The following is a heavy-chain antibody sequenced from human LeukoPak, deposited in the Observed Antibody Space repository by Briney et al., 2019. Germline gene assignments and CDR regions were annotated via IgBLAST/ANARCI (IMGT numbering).Heavy chain of an antibody. Sequence: PAGGSLRLSCAASGFTFSSYAMSWVRQAPGKGLEWVSAISGSGGSTYCADSVKGRFTISRDNSKNTLYLQMNSLRAEDTAVYYCAKADTPMAYAKGFDYWGQGTLATVSS. J-gene: IGHJ4*02. CDR2: ISGSGGST. D-gene: IGHD5-18*01. CDR1: GFTFSSYA. V-gene: IGHV3-23*01. CDR3: AKADTPMAYAKGFDY.